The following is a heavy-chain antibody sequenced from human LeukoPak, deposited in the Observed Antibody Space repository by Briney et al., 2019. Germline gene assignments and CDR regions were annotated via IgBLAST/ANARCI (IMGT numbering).Heavy chain of an antibody. D-gene: IGHD6-19*01. Sequence: GESLKISGKGSGYSFTSYWIGWVRQMPGKGLEWMGIIYPGDSDTRYSPSFQGQVTISADKSISTAYLQWSSLKASDSAMYYCARRVNSSGWYGGVGYWGQGTLVTVSS. CDR3: ARRVNSSGWYGGVGY. CDR2: IYPGDSDT. CDR1: GYSFTSYW. V-gene: IGHV5-51*01. J-gene: IGHJ4*02.